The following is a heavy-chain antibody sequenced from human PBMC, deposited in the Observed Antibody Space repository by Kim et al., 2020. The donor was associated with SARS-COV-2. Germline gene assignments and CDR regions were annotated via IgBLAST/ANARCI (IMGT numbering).Heavy chain of an antibody. D-gene: IGHD1-20*01. CDR2: INPNSGGT. CDR1: GYTFTGYY. J-gene: IGHJ6*02. V-gene: IGHV1-2*04. Sequence: ASVKVSCKASGYTFTGYYMHWVRQAPGQGLEWMGWINPNSGGTNYAQKFQGWVTMTRDTSISTAYMELSRLRSDDTAVYYCARDLLPAYSYNWNDGYYYYYGMDVWGQGTTVTVSS. CDR3: ARDLLPAYSYNWNDGYYYYYGMDV.